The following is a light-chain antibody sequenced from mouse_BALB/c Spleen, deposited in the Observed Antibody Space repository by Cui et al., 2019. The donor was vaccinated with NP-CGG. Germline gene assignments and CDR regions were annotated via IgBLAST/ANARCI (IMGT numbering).Light chain of an antibody. Sequence: QAVVTPESGLTTSPGETVTLTCHSSTGAGTTSNYANWVQEKPDHLFTGLIGGTNNRVPGVPARFSGSLIGDKAALTITGAQTEDEAIYFCALWYSNHWVFGGGTKLTVL. CDR1: TGAGTTSNY. CDR2: GTN. J-gene: IGLJ1*01. V-gene: IGLV1*01. CDR3: ALWYSNHWV.